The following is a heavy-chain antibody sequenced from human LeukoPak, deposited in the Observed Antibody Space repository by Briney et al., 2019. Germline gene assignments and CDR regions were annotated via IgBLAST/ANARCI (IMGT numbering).Heavy chain of an antibody. D-gene: IGHD3-10*01. Sequence: GGSLRLSCAASGFTFSSYSMNWVRQAPGKGLEWVPSISSSSSYIYYADSVKGRFTISRDNAKNSLYLQMNSLRAEDTAVYYCARDLGEEIFDYWGQGTLVTVSS. J-gene: IGHJ4*02. CDR3: ARDLGEEIFDY. CDR2: ISSSSSYI. V-gene: IGHV3-21*01. CDR1: GFTFSSYS.